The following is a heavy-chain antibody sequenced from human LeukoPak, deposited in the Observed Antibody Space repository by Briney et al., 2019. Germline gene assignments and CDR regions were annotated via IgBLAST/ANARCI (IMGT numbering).Heavy chain of an antibody. J-gene: IGHJ3*02. D-gene: IGHD3-10*01. CDR1: GGSISSYY. CDR3: ASFGELSLDAFDI. CDR2: IYYSGST. V-gene: IGHV4-59*12. Sequence: SETLSLTCTVSGGSISSYYWSWIRQPPGKGLEWIGYIYYSGSTYYNPSLKSRVTISVDRSKNQFSLKLSSVTAADTAVYYCASFGELSLDAFDIWGQGTMVTVSS.